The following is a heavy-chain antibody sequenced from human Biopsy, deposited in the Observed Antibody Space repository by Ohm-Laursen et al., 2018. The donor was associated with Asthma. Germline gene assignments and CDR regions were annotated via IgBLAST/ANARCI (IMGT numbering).Heavy chain of an antibody. D-gene: IGHD2-21*01. J-gene: IGHJ4*02. CDR1: GFTFRSYA. V-gene: IGHV3-30-3*01. CDR3: ARDVVEGYLPAFDF. Sequence: SLRLSCAASGFTFRSYAMHWVRQAPGKGLEWVAVGGSYYDGGLKYYADSVNGRFTVSRDDSKNTLYLQMNSLRPDDTAVYYCARDVVEGYLPAFDFWGQGTLVTVSS. CDR2: GGSYYDGGLK.